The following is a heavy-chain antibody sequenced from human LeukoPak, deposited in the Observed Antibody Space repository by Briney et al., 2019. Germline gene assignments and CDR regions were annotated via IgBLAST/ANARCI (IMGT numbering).Heavy chain of an antibody. D-gene: IGHD2-21*02. Sequence: GASVKVSCKASGGTFSSYAISWVRQAPGQGLEWMGGIIPIFGTANYAQKFQGRVTITADESTSTAYMELSSLRSEDTAVYYCASELAYCGGDCARGDYWGQGTLVTVSS. CDR3: ASELAYCGGDCARGDY. CDR1: GGTFSSYA. V-gene: IGHV1-69*01. CDR2: IIPIFGTA. J-gene: IGHJ4*02.